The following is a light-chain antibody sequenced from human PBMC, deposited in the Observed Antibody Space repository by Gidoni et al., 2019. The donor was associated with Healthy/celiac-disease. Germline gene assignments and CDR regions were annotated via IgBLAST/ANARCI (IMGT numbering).Light chain of an antibody. Sequence: EIVMTQSPATLSVSPGERATLSCRASQSVSSNLAWYQQKPGQAPRLLIYGASTRATGIPARFSGSGSGTEFTLTISSLQSEDFAVYYCQQYNNWPPRRTFGQXTKVEIK. J-gene: IGKJ1*01. CDR3: QQYNNWPPRRT. CDR2: GAS. V-gene: IGKV3-15*01. CDR1: QSVSSN.